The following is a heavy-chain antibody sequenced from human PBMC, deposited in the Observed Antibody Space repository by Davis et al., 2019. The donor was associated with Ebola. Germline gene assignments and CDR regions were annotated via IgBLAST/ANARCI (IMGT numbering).Heavy chain of an antibody. CDR2: ISYDGSNK. V-gene: IGHV3-30*14. D-gene: IGHD3-10*01. CDR1: GFTFSGSA. Sequence: GESLKISCAASGFTFSGSAMHWVRQAPGKGLEWVAVISYDGSNKYYADSVKGRFTISRDNSKNTLYLQMNSLRAEDTAVYYCATDPYYPIWGQGTMVTVSS. J-gene: IGHJ3*02. CDR3: ATDPYYPI.